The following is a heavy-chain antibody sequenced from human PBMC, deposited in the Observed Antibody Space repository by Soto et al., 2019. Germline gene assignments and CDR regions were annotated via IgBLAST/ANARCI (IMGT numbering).Heavy chain of an antibody. V-gene: IGHV2-5*02. Sequence: QITLTESGPTLVKPTQTLTLTCTFSGISLTNSGVGVSWIRQPPGKALEWLAVIYWDDAKHFSPSQKSRLTIPKDTSKNQMVRTMTNMDSVDTATHFRAQMDFDLYGMDVWGQGTTVIVSS. CDR1: GISLTNSGVG. D-gene: IGHD3-9*01. CDR3: AQMDFDLYGMDV. J-gene: IGHJ6*02. CDR2: IYWDDAK.